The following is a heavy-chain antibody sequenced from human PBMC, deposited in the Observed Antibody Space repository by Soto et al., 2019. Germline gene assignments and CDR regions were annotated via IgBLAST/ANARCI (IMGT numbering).Heavy chain of an antibody. CDR3: AKDLGHFDLSGYYYYGMDV. V-gene: IGHV3-9*01. CDR1: GFTFDDYA. D-gene: IGHD3-9*01. CDR2: ISWNSGSI. J-gene: IGHJ6*02. Sequence: GGSLRLSCAASGFTFDDYAMHWVRQAPGKGLEWVSGISWNSGSIGYADSVKGRFTISRDNATNSLYLQMNSLRAYDTALYYCAKDLGHFDLSGYYYYGMDVWGQGTTVTVSS.